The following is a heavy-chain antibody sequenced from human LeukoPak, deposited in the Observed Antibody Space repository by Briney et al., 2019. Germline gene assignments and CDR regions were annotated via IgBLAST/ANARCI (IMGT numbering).Heavy chain of an antibody. J-gene: IGHJ4*02. CDR1: GFAFINAW. V-gene: IGHV3-21*01. D-gene: IGHD3-10*01. CDR2: ISSSSSYI. CDR3: GRRGVDGASGY. Sequence: GGSLRLSCAASGFAFINAWMAWVRQAPGKGLEWVSSISSSSSYIYYADSVKGRFTISRDNAKNSLYLQMNSLRAEDTAVYYCGRRGVDGASGYWGQGALVTVSS.